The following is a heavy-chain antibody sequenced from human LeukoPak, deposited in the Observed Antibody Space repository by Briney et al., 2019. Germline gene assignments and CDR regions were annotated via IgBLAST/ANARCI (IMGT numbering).Heavy chain of an antibody. J-gene: IGHJ6*02. CDR1: GFTFSNAW. D-gene: IGHD3-3*01. CDR3: TTGTSLYYDFWSGYPVGMDV. CDR2: IKSKTDGGTT. V-gene: IGHV3-15*01. Sequence: GGSLRLSCAASGFTFSNAWMSWVRQAPGKGLEWVGRIKSKTDGGTTDYAAPVKGRFTISRDDSKNTLYLQMNSLKTEYTAVYYCTTGTSLYYDFWSGYPVGMDVWGQGTTVTVSS.